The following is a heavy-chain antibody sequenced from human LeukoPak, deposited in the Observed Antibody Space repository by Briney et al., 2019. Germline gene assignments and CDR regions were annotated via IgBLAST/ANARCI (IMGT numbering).Heavy chain of an antibody. Sequence: SETLSLTCTVAGGSISSYYWSWIRQPAGKGLEWVGRIYTSGSTNYNPSLKSRVTMSVDTSKNQFSLKLSSVTAADTAVYYCARDRGVRGGSYGTWFDPWGQGTLVTVSS. CDR3: ARDRGVRGGSYGTWFDP. J-gene: IGHJ5*02. CDR2: IYTSGST. CDR1: GGSISSYY. D-gene: IGHD1-26*01. V-gene: IGHV4-4*07.